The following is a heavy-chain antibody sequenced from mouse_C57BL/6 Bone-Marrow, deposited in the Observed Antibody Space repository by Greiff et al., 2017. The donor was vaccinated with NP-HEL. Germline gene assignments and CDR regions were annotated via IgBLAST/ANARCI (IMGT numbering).Heavy chain of an antibody. CDR3: ARHSNYVRFAY. CDR2: IDPEDGAT. J-gene: IGHJ3*01. D-gene: IGHD2-5*01. Sequence: EVQLQQSGAELVKPGASVKLSCTASGFNIKDYYMHWVKQRTEQGLEWIGRIDPEDGATKYAPKFQGKATIPADTSANTAYLQLSSLTSEDTAVYYCARHSNYVRFAYWGQGTLVTVSA. CDR1: GFNIKDYY. V-gene: IGHV14-2*01.